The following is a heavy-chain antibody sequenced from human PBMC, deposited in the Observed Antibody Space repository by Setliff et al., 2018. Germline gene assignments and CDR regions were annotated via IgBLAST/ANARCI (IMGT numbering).Heavy chain of an antibody. CDR3: ARAPLESGYYYGQGHYFDY. CDR2: IDPSGDYT. CDR1: GYTFTGYY. Sequence: ASVKVSCKASGYTFTGYYMHWVRQAPGQGLEWMGIIDPSGDYTNYAQKFQGRVTMTRDTSTTTVYMELSSLKSDDTAVYYCARAPLESGYYYGQGHYFDYWGQGTLVTVSS. J-gene: IGHJ4*02. V-gene: IGHV1-46*01. D-gene: IGHD5-18*01.